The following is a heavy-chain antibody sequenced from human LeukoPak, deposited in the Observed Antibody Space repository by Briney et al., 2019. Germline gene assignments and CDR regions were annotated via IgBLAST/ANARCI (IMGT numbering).Heavy chain of an antibody. J-gene: IGHJ3*02. V-gene: IGHV1-69*13. CDR3: ARDERHSAGAFDI. D-gene: IGHD2-21*01. Sequence: ASVKVSCKASGGTFSSYAIGWVRQAPGQGLEWMGGIIPIFGTANYAQKFQGRVTITADESTSTAYMELSSLRSEDTAVYYCARDERHSAGAFDIWGQGTMVTVSS. CDR2: IIPIFGTA. CDR1: GGTFSSYA.